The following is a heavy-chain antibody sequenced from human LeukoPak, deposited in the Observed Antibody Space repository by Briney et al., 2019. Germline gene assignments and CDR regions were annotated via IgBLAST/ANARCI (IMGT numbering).Heavy chain of an antibody. CDR2: IYYSGST. D-gene: IGHD5-18*01. Sequence: SETLSLTCTVSGGSISSGGYYWSWIRQHPGKGLEWIGYIYYSGSTYYNPSLKSRVTISVDTSKNQFSLKLSSVTAADTAVYYCARVRDTAMVSFSYFDYWGQGTLVTVSS. CDR1: GGSISSGGYY. CDR3: ARVRDTAMVSFSYFDY. J-gene: IGHJ4*02. V-gene: IGHV4-31*03.